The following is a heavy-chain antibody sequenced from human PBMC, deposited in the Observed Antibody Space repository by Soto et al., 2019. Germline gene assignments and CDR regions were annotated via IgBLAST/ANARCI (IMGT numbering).Heavy chain of an antibody. CDR1: GGTFSRYT. J-gene: IGHJ4*02. Sequence: QVQLVQSGAEVKKPGSSVKVSCKASGGTFSRYTISWVRQAPGQGLEWMGRIIPILGIANYAQKFQGRVTITADKSTSTAYMELSSLRSEDTAVYYCARDGDGDYGVDYWGQGTLVTVSS. CDR3: ARDGDGDYGVDY. V-gene: IGHV1-69*08. CDR2: IIPILGIA. D-gene: IGHD4-17*01.